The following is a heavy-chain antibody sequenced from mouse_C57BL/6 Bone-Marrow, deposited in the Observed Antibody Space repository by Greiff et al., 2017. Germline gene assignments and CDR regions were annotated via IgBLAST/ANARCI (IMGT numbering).Heavy chain of an antibody. Sequence: QVQLQQPGAELVRPGSSVKLSCKASGYTFTSYWMHWVKQRPIQGLEWIGNIDPSDSETHYNQKFKDKATLTVDKSSSTAYMQLSSLTSEDSAVXYCASMGGYLDYWGQGTTLTVSS. CDR3: ASMGGYLDY. CDR1: GYTFTSYW. V-gene: IGHV1-52*01. D-gene: IGHD4-1*01. J-gene: IGHJ2*01. CDR2: IDPSDSET.